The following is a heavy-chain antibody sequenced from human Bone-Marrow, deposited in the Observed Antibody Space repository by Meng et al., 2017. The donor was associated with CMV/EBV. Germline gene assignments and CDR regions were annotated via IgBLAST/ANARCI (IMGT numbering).Heavy chain of an antibody. Sequence: GGSLRLSCAASGFTFSSYWMSWVRQAPGKGLEWVANIKQDGTEKYYVDSVKGRFTIYRDNTKNSLYLQMNSLRAEDTAVYYCARDPVVSGDYYFDYWGQGKLVTVSS. V-gene: IGHV3-7*01. J-gene: IGHJ4*02. CDR3: ARDPVVSGDYYFDY. CDR1: GFTFSSYW. CDR2: IKQDGTEK. D-gene: IGHD2-15*01.